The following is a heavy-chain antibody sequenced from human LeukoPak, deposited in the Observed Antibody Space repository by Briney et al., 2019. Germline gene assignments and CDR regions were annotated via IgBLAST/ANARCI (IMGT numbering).Heavy chain of an antibody. V-gene: IGHV1-18*01. CDR1: GYTFTSYG. D-gene: IGHD6-13*01. CDR3: ASGSSWYLGDYYYYYMDL. CDR2: ISAYNGNT. J-gene: IGHJ6*03. Sequence: ASVKVSCKASGYTFTSYGISWVRQAPGQGLEWMGWISAYNGNTNYAQKLQGRVTMTTDTSTSTAYMELRSLRSDDTAVYYCASGSSWYLGDYYYYYMDLWGKGTTVTVSS.